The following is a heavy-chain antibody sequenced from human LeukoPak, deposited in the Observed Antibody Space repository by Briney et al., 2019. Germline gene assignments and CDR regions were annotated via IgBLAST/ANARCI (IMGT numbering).Heavy chain of an antibody. CDR2: MNPSSGNT. CDR3: ARGFPRTIFSYYYYGMDV. Sequence: ASVKVSCKASGYTFTSYGISWVRQATGQGLEWMGWMNPSSGNTGYAQKFQGRVTMTRNTSISTAYMELSSLRSEDTAVYYCARGFPRTIFSYYYYGMDVWGQGTTVTVSS. CDR1: GYTFTSYG. D-gene: IGHD3-3*01. J-gene: IGHJ6*02. V-gene: IGHV1-8*02.